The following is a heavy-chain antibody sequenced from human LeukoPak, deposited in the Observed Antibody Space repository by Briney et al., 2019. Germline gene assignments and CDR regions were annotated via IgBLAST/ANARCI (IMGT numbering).Heavy chain of an antibody. CDR1: GGTFISYA. Sequence: ASVKVSCKASGGTFISYASSWVRQAPGQGLEWMGGIIPIFGTANYAQKFQGRVTITADEPTSTSYMELSSLRSEDTAVYYCARDYYGSRSYYNTFDYWGQGTLVTVSS. J-gene: IGHJ4*02. V-gene: IGHV1-69*13. CDR3: ARDYYGSRSYYNTFDY. CDR2: IIPIFGTA. D-gene: IGHD3-10*01.